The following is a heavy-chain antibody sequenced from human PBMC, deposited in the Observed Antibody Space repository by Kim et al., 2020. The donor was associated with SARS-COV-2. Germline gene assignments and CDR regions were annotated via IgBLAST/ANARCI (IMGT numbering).Heavy chain of an antibody. V-gene: IGHV3-30*02. D-gene: IGHD5-12*01. Sequence: DPVKGRFTISRDNFKNTLCLQMDSLRPEDTALYYCAKEGARATTNYGLDVWGQGTTVTVSS. J-gene: IGHJ6*02. CDR3: AKEGARATTNYGLDV.